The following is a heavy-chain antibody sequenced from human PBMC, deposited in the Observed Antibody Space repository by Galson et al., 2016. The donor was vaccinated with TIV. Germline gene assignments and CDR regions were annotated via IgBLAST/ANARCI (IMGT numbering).Heavy chain of an antibody. CDR2: ISGGGGST. CDR1: GFTFSIFA. CDR3: TKVPGSGFSYYYGLDA. V-gene: IGHV3-23*01. J-gene: IGHJ6*02. Sequence: SLRLSCAASGFTFSIFAMTWVRQAPGMGLEWVSAISGGGGSTYYADSVKGRFTISRDNSKNTLFLQMNSLRAEDTAIYYCTKVPGSGFSYYYGLDAWGQGTTVIVSS. D-gene: IGHD3-22*01.